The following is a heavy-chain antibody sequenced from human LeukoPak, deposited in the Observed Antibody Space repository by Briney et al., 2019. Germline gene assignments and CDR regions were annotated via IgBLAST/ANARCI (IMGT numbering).Heavy chain of an antibody. V-gene: IGHV1-2*02. CDR2: LNPNSGGT. D-gene: IGHD3-22*01. CDR3: AREDTSYYHDTRGYGYGAFDI. Sequence: GASVKVSCKASGYTLNGYHMHWVRQAPGQGLEWMGWLNPNSGGTNYAQKFQGRVTMTRDTSLSTAYMELSRLRSDDTAVCYCAREDTSYYHDTRGYGYGAFDIWGQGTMVTVSS. J-gene: IGHJ3*02. CDR1: GYTLNGYH.